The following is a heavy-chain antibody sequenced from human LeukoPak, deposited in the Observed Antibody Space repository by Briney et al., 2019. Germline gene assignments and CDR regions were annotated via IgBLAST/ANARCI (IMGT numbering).Heavy chain of an antibody. Sequence: PGGSLRLSCAASGFTFSSYDMTWVRQAPGRGLEWVSSIRPSGDNTYYADSVKGRFTISRDNSKNTLYLQMNSLRAEDTAVYYCAIGVWDSSGYPELQSVGSYFDYWGQGTLVTVSS. CDR1: GFTFSSYD. J-gene: IGHJ4*02. D-gene: IGHD3-22*01. CDR3: AIGVWDSSGYPELQSVGSYFDY. V-gene: IGHV3-23*01. CDR2: IRPSGDNT.